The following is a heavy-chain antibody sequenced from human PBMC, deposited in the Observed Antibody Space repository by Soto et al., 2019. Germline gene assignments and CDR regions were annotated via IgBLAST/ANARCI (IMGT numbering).Heavy chain of an antibody. Sequence: QVQLVESGGGLVKPGGSLRLSCAASGFTFSDYYMVWVRQAPGKGLEWISYISNGGATVYYADSVKGRFTISRDNGRNSMFLQMNSLTADDTAVXYCVRCFLGVGDAFDIWGRGTTVTVSS. CDR2: ISNGGATV. J-gene: IGHJ3*02. D-gene: IGHD2-8*01. V-gene: IGHV3-11*01. CDR1: GFTFSDYY. CDR3: VRCFLGVGDAFDI.